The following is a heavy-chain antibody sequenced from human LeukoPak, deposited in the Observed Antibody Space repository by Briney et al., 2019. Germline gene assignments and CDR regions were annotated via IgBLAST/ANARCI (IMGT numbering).Heavy chain of an antibody. D-gene: IGHD5-18*01. CDR1: GFTFSSYG. CDR2: IWYDGTNK. CDR3: AREGNDVDTAMDYWSVDY. J-gene: IGHJ4*02. V-gene: IGHV3-33*01. Sequence: GGSLRLSCAASGFTFSSYGMHWVRQAPGKGLEWVAVIWYDGTNKYYADSVKGRFTISRDNSKNTLYLQMNSLRAEDTAVYYCAREGNDVDTAMDYWSVDYWGQGTLVTVSS.